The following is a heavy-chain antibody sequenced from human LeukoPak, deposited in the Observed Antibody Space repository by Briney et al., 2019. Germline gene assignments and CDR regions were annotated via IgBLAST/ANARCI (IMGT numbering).Heavy chain of an antibody. Sequence: SETLSLTCDVSGDSISSSTYYWAWIRQPPGKGLEWVGSIYYTGSTYYNPSLKSRVTISLDTPKNQFSLKLSSVTAADTAVYYCARDLGGYRHGLEGDYWGQGTLVTVSS. J-gene: IGHJ4*02. CDR3: ARDLGGYRHGLEGDY. CDR2: IYYTGST. D-gene: IGHD5-18*01. CDR1: GDSISSSTYY. V-gene: IGHV4-39*07.